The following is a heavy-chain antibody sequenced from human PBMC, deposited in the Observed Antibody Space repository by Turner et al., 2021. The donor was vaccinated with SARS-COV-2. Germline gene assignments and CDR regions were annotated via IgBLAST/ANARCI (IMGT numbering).Heavy chain of an antibody. D-gene: IGHD5-18*01. CDR2: IRSKANSYAT. V-gene: IGHV3-73*01. J-gene: IGHJ4*02. CDR3: ARQLWLRGGFDY. Sequence: EVQLVESGGGLVQPGGSLKLSCAASGFTFSGSAMHWVRQASGKGLEWVGRIRSKANSYATAYAASVKGRFTISRDDSKNTAYLQMNSLKTEDTAVYYCARQLWLRGGFDYWGQGTLVTVSS. CDR1: GFTFSGSA.